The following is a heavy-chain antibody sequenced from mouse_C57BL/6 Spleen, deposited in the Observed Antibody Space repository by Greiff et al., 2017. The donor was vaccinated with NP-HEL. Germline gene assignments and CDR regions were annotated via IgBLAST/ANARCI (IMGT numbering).Heavy chain of an antibody. D-gene: IGHD1-1*01. CDR1: GYAFSSYW. V-gene: IGHV1-80*01. Sequence: VQLVESGAELVKPGASVKISCKASGYAFSSYWMNWVKQRPGKGLEWIGQIYPGDGDTNYNGKFKGKATLTADKSSSTAYMQLSSLTSEDSAVYFCAREGPYGGDYWGQGTSVTVSS. J-gene: IGHJ4*01. CDR2: IYPGDGDT. CDR3: AREGPYGGDY.